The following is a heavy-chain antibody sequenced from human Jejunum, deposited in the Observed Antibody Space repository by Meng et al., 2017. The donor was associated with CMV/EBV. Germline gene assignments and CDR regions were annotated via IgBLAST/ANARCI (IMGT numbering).Heavy chain of an antibody. Sequence: QVQLVQSGAEVKKPGXSVKVSCKASGYTFTSYAIHWVRQAPGQGLEGMGRINTNTGKPTYAQGLTGRFVFSLDTSVSTAYLQISSLKAEDTAVYYCARDNSVEDLSWWFDPWGQGTLVTVSS. D-gene: IGHD5/OR15-5a*01. CDR3: ARDNSVEDLSWWFDP. V-gene: IGHV7-4-1*02. CDR2: INTNTGKP. CDR1: GYTFTSYA. J-gene: IGHJ5*02.